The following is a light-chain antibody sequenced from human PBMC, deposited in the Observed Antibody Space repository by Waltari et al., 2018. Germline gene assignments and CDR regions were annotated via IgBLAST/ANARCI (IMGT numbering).Light chain of an antibody. Sequence: DIVLTQSPATLSLSPGERATLSCRASQSVTNSLAWYQQKPGQAPRLLIYSASNMATGVPARFSGSGSGTDFTLTISSLEPEDFAVYYCQQRSNWPRTFGQGTKVEIK. V-gene: IGKV3-11*01. J-gene: IGKJ1*01. CDR1: QSVTNS. CDR3: QQRSNWPRT. CDR2: SAS.